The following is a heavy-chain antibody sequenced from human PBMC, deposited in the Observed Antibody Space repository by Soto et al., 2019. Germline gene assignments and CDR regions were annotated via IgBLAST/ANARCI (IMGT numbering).Heavy chain of an antibody. CDR3: HGYGY. CDR2: IYSGGTT. CDR1: GFTVSSTNY. J-gene: IGHJ4*02. D-gene: IGHD5-12*01. Sequence: EVQVVESGGGLIQPGGSLRLSCVVSGFTVSSTNYMRWVRQAPGKGLEWVSVIYSGGTTFYADSVKGRFTISRDNSKNALYLQMNSLRAGDTAVYYCHGYGYWGQGTLVTVCS. V-gene: IGHV3-53*01.